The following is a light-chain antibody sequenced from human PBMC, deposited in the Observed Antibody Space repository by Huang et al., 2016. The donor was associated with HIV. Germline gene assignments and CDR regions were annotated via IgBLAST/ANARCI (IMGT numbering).Light chain of an antibody. J-gene: IGKJ3*01. V-gene: IGKV3-11*01. CDR2: DTS. CDR1: QSVSSS. CDR3: QQRSNWPLFT. Sequence: EIVLTQSPATLSLSPGARATLSCKASQSVSSSLACYQENPGQAPRLLSYDTSNRATGIPARFSGSESGTDFTLTISSLEPEDFAVYYCQQRSNWPLFTFGPGTKVDIK.